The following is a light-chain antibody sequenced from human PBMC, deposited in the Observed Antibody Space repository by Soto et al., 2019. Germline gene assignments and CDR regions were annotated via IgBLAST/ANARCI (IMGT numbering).Light chain of an antibody. CDR2: EVS. J-gene: IGLJ2*01. Sequence: QSALTQPSSASGSPGQSVTISCTGTSSDVGGYNYVSWYQQHPGKAPKLMIYEVSKRPSGVPDRFSGSKSGNTASLTVSGLQAEDEADYYCSSYAGSNNFVVFGGGTKLTVL. CDR3: SSYAGSNNFVV. V-gene: IGLV2-8*01. CDR1: SSDVGGYNY.